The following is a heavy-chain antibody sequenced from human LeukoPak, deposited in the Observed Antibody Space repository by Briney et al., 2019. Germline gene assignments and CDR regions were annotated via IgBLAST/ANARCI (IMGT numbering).Heavy chain of an antibody. CDR3: AREELVAAAFDH. D-gene: IGHD2-15*01. J-gene: IGHJ4*02. Sequence: GGSLRLSCAASGFTFSGYEMNWVRQAPGKGLEWVSYISTTGETIYYADSVKGRFTIPRDNAKSSLYLQMNSLRAEDTAIYYCAREELVAAAFDHWGQGTLVTVSS. CDR2: ISTTGETI. V-gene: IGHV3-48*03. CDR1: GFTFSGYE.